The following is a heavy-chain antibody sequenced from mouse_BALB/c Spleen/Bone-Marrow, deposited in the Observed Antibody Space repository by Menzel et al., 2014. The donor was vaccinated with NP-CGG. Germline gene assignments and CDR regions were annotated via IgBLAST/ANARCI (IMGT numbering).Heavy chain of an antibody. CDR1: GYTFXSYW. J-gene: IGHJ2*01. Sequence: VQLQQSGAELVKPGASVKLSCKASGYTFXSYWMHWVKQRPGQGLEWIGEIDPSDSYTNYNQKFKGKATLTVDKSSSTAYMQLSSLTSEDSAVYYCAITTVVAAGDYWGQGTTLTVSS. CDR3: AITTVVAAGDY. CDR2: IDPSDSYT. V-gene: IGHV1-69*02. D-gene: IGHD1-1*01.